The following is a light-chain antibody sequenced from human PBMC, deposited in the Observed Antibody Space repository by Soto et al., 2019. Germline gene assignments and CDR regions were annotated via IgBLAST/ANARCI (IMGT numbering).Light chain of an antibody. Sequence: EIVMTQSPATLSVSPGERATLYCRASQSVSSNLAWYQQKPGQAPRLLICGASTRATGIPARFSGSGSGTEFTLTISSLQSEDFGVYYCQQYKNWPRTFGQGTKVDIK. V-gene: IGKV3-15*01. CDR1: QSVSSN. CDR3: QQYKNWPRT. CDR2: GAS. J-gene: IGKJ1*01.